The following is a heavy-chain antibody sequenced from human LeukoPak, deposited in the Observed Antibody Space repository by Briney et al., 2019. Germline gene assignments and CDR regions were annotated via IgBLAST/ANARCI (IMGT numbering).Heavy chain of an antibody. J-gene: IGHJ4*02. D-gene: IGHD3-22*01. Sequence: GGSLRLSCAASGFTFSSYSMNWVRQAPGKGLEWVSYISSSSSTIYYADSVKGRFTISRDNAKNSLYLQMNSLRAEDTAVYYCARALWYYDSSGYYYYWGQGTLVTVSS. CDR1: GFTFSSYS. CDR3: ARALWYYDSSGYYYY. V-gene: IGHV3-48*01. CDR2: ISSSSSTI.